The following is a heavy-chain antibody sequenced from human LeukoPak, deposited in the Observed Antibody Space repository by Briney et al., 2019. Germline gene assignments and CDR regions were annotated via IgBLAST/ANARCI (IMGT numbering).Heavy chain of an antibody. V-gene: IGHV3-21*01. CDR1: GFTFSSNS. J-gene: IGHJ4*02. Sequence: GGSLRLSCAASGFTFSSNSMNWVRQAPGKGLEWVSSISSSSSYIYYAGSVKGRFTISRDNAKNSLYLQMNSLRADDTAVYYCTRGNWNALDYWGQGTLVTVSS. CDR2: ISSSSSYI. D-gene: IGHD1-20*01. CDR3: TRGNWNALDY.